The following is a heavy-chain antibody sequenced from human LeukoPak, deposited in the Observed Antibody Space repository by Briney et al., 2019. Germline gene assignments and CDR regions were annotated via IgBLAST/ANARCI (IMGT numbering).Heavy chain of an antibody. CDR1: GFTFSSYA. J-gene: IGHJ6*02. CDR2: ISYDGSNK. D-gene: IGHD3-22*01. CDR3: ARDSYYYDSSGYYLSGMDV. V-gene: IGHV3-30-3*01. Sequence: PGRSLRLSCAASGFTFSSYAMHWVRQAPGKGLEWVAVISYDGSNKYYADSVKGRFTIPRDNSKNTLYLQMNSLRAEDTAVYYCARDSYYYDSSGYYLSGMDVWGQGTTVTVSS.